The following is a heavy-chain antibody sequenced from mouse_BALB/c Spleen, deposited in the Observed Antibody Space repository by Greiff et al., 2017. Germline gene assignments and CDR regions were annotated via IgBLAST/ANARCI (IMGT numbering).Heavy chain of an antibody. J-gene: IGHJ2*01. V-gene: IGHV1S137*01. Sequence: VQLQESGAELVRPGVSVKISCKGSGYTFTDYAMHWVKQSHAKSLEWIGVISTYYGDASYNQKFKGKATMTVDKSSSTAYMELARLTSEDSAIYYCARGRGTYYFDYWGQGTTLTVSS. CDR3: ARGRGTYYFDY. CDR2: ISTYYGDA. CDR1: GYTFTDYA.